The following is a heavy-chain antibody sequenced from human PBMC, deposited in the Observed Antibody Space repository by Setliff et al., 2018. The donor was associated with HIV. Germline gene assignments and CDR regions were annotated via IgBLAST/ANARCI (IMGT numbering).Heavy chain of an antibody. D-gene: IGHD2-2*01. CDR1: GGTFRSKG. V-gene: IGHV1-18*01. J-gene: IGHJ4*02. CDR2: INTHSGYT. CDR3: AVGIVVVPAAMIGFFDY. Sequence: VKVSCKASGGTFRSKGISWVRQAPGQGLEWMGWINTHSGYTNYAQNVQGRVTVTMDTSTSTAYMELRSLKSDDTAVYYCAVGIVVVPAAMIGFFDYWGQGTLVTVSS.